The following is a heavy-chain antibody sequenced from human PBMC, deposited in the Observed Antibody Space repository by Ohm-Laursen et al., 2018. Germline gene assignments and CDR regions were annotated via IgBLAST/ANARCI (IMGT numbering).Heavy chain of an antibody. Sequence: GTLSLTCTVSGGSIRSFYWNWIRQSPGKGLEWIGHIYHSGSAKYNPSLKRRVTLSADSSNSQFSLRLTSVTAADTATYYCARGSGFFKLDVWGQGTTVTVSS. CDR3: ARGSGFFKLDV. CDR1: GGSIRSFY. CDR2: IYHSGSA. D-gene: IGHD6-19*01. V-gene: IGHV4-59*12. J-gene: IGHJ6*02.